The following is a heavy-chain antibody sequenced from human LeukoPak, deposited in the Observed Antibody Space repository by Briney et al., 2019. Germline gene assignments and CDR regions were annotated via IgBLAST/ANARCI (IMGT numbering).Heavy chain of an antibody. D-gene: IGHD2-15*01. Sequence: PSETLSLTCTVSGYSISSGYYWGWIRQPPGKGLEWIGSIYHSGSTYYNPSLKSRVTISVDTSKNQFSLKLSSVTAADTAVYYCARDSGYCSGGSCWYFDFWGQGTLVTVSA. V-gene: IGHV4-38-2*02. CDR2: IYHSGST. CDR1: GYSISSGYY. CDR3: ARDSGYCSGGSCWYFDF. J-gene: IGHJ4*02.